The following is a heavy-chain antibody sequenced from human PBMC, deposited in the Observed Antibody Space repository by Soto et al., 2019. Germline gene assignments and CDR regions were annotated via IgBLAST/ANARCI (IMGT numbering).Heavy chain of an antibody. J-gene: IGHJ3*02. Sequence: PSETLSLSCTVSGGSISSYYWTWIRQPPGKGLEWIGYSYYGGSTNYNPSLKSRVTISVDTSKNQFSLKLSSLTTADTAVYYCAREREAKCFDIWGQGTMVTVSS. CDR1: GGSISSYY. CDR3: AREREAKCFDI. CDR2: SYYGGST. V-gene: IGHV4-59*01.